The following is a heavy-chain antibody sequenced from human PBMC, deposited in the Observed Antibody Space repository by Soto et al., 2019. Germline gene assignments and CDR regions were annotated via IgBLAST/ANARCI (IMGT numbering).Heavy chain of an antibody. Sequence: GGSLRLSCAASGFTFSNFAMSWVRQAPGKGLEWVSAISGSGTSTYDADSVKGRFSISRDNSKNALYLQMNSLRAEDTAVYYCAKDRKSGSGWYWDYWGQGTLVTVSS. D-gene: IGHD6-19*01. CDR2: ISGSGTST. CDR3: AKDRKSGSGWYWDY. J-gene: IGHJ4*02. CDR1: GFTFSNFA. V-gene: IGHV3-23*01.